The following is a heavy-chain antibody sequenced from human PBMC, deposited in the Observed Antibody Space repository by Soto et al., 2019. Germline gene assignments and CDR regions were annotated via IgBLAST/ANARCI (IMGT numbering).Heavy chain of an antibody. D-gene: IGHD3-16*02. J-gene: IGHJ3*02. CDR1: GFTFTSSA. CDR3: AALYRSDDAFDI. V-gene: IGHV1-58*01. Sequence: GASVKVSCKASGFTFTSSAVHWVRQARGQRLEWIGWIVVGSGNTNYAQKFQERVTITRDMSTSTAYMELSSLRSEDTAVYYCAALYRSDDAFDIWGQGTMVTVSS. CDR2: IVVGSGNT.